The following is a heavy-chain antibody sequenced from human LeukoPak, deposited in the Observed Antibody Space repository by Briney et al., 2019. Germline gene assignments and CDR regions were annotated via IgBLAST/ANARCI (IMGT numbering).Heavy chain of an antibody. CDR2: ISSSGSTF. CDR3: ARDLYVDSDLDY. J-gene: IGHJ4*02. CDR1: GFTFSTYS. D-gene: IGHD4-17*01. Sequence: GGSLRLSCVASGFTFSTYSMNWVRQAPGKGLEWVSYISSSGSTFYYADSVKGRFTISRDNAKNSLYLQMNSLRADDTAVYYCARDLYVDSDLDYWGQGTLVTVSS. V-gene: IGHV3-48*04.